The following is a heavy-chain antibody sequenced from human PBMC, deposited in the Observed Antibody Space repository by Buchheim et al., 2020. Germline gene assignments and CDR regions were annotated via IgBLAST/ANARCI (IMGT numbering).Heavy chain of an antibody. V-gene: IGHV3-13*01. Sequence: EVQLVVSGGGLVQPGGSLRLFCAASGFTFSSYDMHWVRQATGKGLEWVSAIGTAGYTYYPGSVKGRFTISRENAKKYLYSPMNSLRAGDTAVYYCARAGDYYYGMDVWGQGTT. J-gene: IGHJ6*02. CDR3: ARAGDYYYGMDV. CDR1: GFTFSSYD. CDR2: IGTAGYT.